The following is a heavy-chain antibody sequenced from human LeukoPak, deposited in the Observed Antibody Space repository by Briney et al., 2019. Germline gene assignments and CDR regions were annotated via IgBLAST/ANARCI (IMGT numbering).Heavy chain of an antibody. CDR2: IYSGGSP. Sequence: GGSLRLSCAASGFTFSTNYMGWVRQAPGKGLEWVSVIYSGGSPYYADSVKGRFTISRDNSKNTLYLQMNSLRAEDTAVYYCARDLNYYDSSGYGHWGQGTLVTVSS. V-gene: IGHV3-53*01. J-gene: IGHJ4*02. CDR1: GFTFSTNY. CDR3: ARDLNYYDSSGYGH. D-gene: IGHD3-22*01.